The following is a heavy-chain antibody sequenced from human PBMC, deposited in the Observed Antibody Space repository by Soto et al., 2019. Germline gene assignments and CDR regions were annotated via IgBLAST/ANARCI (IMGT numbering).Heavy chain of an antibody. V-gene: IGHV1-46*01. CDR1: GGTFTKYY. J-gene: IGHJ4*02. CDR3: AHRAGLQGNWDGGYFDY. CDR2: INPSGGST. Sequence: ASVKVSCKASGGTFTKYYLHWVRQAPGQGLEWMGIINPSGGSTSYAQEFRGRVTITKDTSKNQVVLTMTHMDPVDTASYYCAHRAGLQGNWDGGYFDYWGLGTLVTVSS. D-gene: IGHD1-1*01.